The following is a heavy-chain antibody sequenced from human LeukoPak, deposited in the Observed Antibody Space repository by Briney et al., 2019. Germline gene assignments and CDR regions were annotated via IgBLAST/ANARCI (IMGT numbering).Heavy chain of an antibody. D-gene: IGHD6-13*01. CDR2: ISSSSSYI. J-gene: IGHJ3*02. CDR1: GFTFSSYS. Sequence: KSGGFLRLSCAASGFTFSSYSMNWVRQAPGKGLEWVSSISSSSSYIYYADSVKGRFTISRDNAKNSLYLQMNSLRAEDTAVYYCARPAGYSSSWYGAFDIWGQGTMVTVSS. CDR3: ARPAGYSSSWYGAFDI. V-gene: IGHV3-21*01.